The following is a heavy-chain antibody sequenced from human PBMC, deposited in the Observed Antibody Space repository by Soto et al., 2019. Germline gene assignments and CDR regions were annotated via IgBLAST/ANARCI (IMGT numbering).Heavy chain of an antibody. CDR3: ARGYSGSYYGYYYYYAMDV. J-gene: IGHJ6*02. Sequence: VASVKVSCKASGYTFTSYYMHWVRQTPGQGLEWMGIINPSGGSTSYAQKFQGRVTMTRDTSTSTVYMELSSLRSEDTAVYSCARGYSGSYYGYYYYYAMDVWGQGTTVTVSS. V-gene: IGHV1-46*01. D-gene: IGHD1-26*01. CDR1: GYTFTSYY. CDR2: INPSGGST.